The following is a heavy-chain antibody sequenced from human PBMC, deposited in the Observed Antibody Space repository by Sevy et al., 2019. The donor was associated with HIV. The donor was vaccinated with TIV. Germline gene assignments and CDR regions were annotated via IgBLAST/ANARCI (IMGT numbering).Heavy chain of an antibody. D-gene: IGHD1-1*01. V-gene: IGHV4-59*01. J-gene: IGHJ6*03. CDR2: IYYSGST. CDR1: GGSISSYY. CDR3: ARDRRDWNDFFNYYMDV. Sequence: SETLSLTCTVSGGSISSYYWSWIRQPPGKGLEWIGYIYYSGSTNYNPSLKSRVTISVDTSKNQFSLKLSSVTAADTAVHYCARDRRDWNDFFNYYMDVWGKGTTVTVSS.